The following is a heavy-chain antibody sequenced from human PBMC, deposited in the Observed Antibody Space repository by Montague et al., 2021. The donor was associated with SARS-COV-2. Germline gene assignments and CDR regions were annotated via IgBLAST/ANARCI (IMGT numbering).Heavy chain of an antibody. CDR1: GSSNTSFY. CDR3: ARHYSATLPAVY. V-gene: IGHV4-59*08. D-gene: IGHD2-15*01. J-gene: IGHJ4*02. CDR2: ISDSGTT. Sequence: SETLSLTCTVLGSSNTSFYRSCFRLPPSKTLDSIAYISDSGTTNYNPSLTSRVTMSVDTSKNQFSLKVNSVTAADTSVYYCARHYSATLPAVYWGQGTLVTVSS.